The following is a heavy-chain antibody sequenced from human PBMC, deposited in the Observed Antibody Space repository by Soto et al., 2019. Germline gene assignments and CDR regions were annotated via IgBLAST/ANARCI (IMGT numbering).Heavy chain of an antibody. CDR3: AKVKWNSSSWLH. J-gene: IGHJ4*02. V-gene: IGHV3-23*01. CDR2: ISGSGGST. Sequence: GGSLRLSCAASGFTFSSYAMSWVRQAPGKGLEWVSAISGSGGSTYYADSVKGRLTISRDNSKNTLYLQMNSLRAEDTAVYYCAKVKWNSSSWLHWGQGTLVTVSS. CDR1: GFTFSSYA. D-gene: IGHD6-13*01.